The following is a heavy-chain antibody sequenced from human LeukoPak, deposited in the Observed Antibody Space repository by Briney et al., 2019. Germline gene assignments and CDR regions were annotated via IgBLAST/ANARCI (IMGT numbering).Heavy chain of an antibody. CDR2: IYFNGGT. D-gene: IGHD3-16*01. CDR3: ARTTWGRWLDW. Sequence: ASETLSLTCSVSGGSVSSATYYWAWIRQPPGKGLEWIGYIYFNGGTNNNPSLKGRVTMSIDTSKNQFSLRLISVTAADTALYYCARTTWGRWLDWWGQGTLVTVSS. J-gene: IGHJ5*01. V-gene: IGHV4-61*01. CDR1: GGSVSSATYY.